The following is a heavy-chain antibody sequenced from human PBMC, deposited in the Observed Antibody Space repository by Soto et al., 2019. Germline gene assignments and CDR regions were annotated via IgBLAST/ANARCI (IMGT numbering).Heavy chain of an antibody. Sequence: EAQLVESGGGLVQPGGSLRLSCAASGFTFTNYCMSWVRQAPGKGLEWVANIKQDGSEKYYADSAKGRFIISRDNAKTSLYLQMNSLRAVDTAVYYCARDMGVFWSGYPEGGFDYWGQGTPVTVSS. CDR3: ARDMGVFWSGYPEGGFDY. D-gene: IGHD3-3*01. CDR2: IKQDGSEK. CDR1: GFTFTNYC. J-gene: IGHJ4*02. V-gene: IGHV3-7*01.